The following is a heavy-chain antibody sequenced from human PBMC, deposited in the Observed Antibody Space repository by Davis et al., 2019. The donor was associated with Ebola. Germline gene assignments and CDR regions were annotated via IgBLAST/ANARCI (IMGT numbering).Heavy chain of an antibody. V-gene: IGHV4-38-2*01. D-gene: IGHD5-24*01. CDR3: VRGSDAYKTGY. CDR1: GFTFSSYA. Sequence: ESLKISCAASGFTFSSYAMSWVRQPPRKGLEWIGSIYYSGITYYNPSLRGRVTISIDTSKNQFSLEVRSVTAADTAFYYCVRGSDAYKTGYWGQGTLVTVSS. J-gene: IGHJ4*02. CDR2: IYYSGIT.